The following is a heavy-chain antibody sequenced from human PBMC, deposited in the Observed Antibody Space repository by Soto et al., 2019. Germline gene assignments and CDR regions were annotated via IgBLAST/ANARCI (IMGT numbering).Heavy chain of an antibody. CDR3: AKALLYSSSWYYPPPPSYYYGMDV. CDR1: GFTFSSYA. Sequence: GGSLRLSCAASGFTFSSYAMSWVRQAPGKGLEWVSAISGSGGSTYYADSVKGRFTIPRDNSKNTLYLQMNSLRAEDTAVYYCAKALLYSSSWYYPPPPSYYYGMDVWGQGTTVTVSS. CDR2: ISGSGGST. V-gene: IGHV3-23*01. D-gene: IGHD6-13*01. J-gene: IGHJ6*02.